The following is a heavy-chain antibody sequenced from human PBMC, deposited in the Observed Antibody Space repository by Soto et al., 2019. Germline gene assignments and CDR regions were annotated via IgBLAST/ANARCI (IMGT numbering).Heavy chain of an antibody. D-gene: IGHD1-7*01. Sequence: SETLSLTCAVSGGSFTSNNWWTWVRQPPGQGLEWIGEIYRTGSTNYNPSLKSRVTISLDKSENQFSLKVTYLTAADTAVYYCASRDPGTSVDYWGQGTLVTVSS. CDR2: IYRTGST. J-gene: IGHJ4*02. CDR1: GGSFTSNNW. V-gene: IGHV4-4*02. CDR3: ASRDPGTSVDY.